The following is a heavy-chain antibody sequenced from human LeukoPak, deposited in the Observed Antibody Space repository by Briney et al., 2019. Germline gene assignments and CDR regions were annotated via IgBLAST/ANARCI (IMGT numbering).Heavy chain of an antibody. V-gene: IGHV4-59*01. CDR2: IYYSGST. D-gene: IGHD1-26*01. Sequence: SETLSLTCTVSGGSISSYYWSWIRQPPGKGLEWIGYIYYSGSTNYNPSLKSRVTISVDTSKNQISLKLSSVTAADTAVYYCARGGWAPAPAGAFDIWGQGTMVTVSS. CDR1: GGSISSYY. J-gene: IGHJ3*02. CDR3: ARGGWAPAPAGAFDI.